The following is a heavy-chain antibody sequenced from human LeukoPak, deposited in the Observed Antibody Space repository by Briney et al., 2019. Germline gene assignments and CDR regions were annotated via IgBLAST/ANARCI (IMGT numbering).Heavy chain of an antibody. J-gene: IGHJ4*02. CDR1: GFTFSTYS. Sequence: PGGSLTLSCAASGFTFSTYSMNRVRQAPGKGLEWVSSISSSSSYIYYADSVKGRFTISRDNAKNSLYLQMNSLRAEDTAVYYCATDLESFDYGGQGTLVTVSS. V-gene: IGHV3-21*01. CDR3: ATDLESFDY. CDR2: ISSSSSYI.